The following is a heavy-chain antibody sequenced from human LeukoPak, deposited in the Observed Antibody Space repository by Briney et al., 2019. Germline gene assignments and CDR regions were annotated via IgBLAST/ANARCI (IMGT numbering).Heavy chain of an antibody. CDR2: IGDNGSPR. J-gene: IGHJ4*02. D-gene: IGHD3-10*01. CDR1: GFSFSDSY. Sequence: PGGSLRLSCAASGFSFSDSYMSWIRQAPGKGLEWISYIGDNGSPRYYADSVKGRFTISRDNPKNTLYLQMNSLRAEDTAVYYCATDDGPGGYWGQGTLVTVSS. V-gene: IGHV3-11*01. CDR3: ATDDGPGGY.